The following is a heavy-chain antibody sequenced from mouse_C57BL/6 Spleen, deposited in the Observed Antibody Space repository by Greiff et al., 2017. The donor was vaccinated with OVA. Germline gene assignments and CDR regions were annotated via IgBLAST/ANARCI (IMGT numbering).Heavy chain of an antibody. D-gene: IGHD2-14*01. V-gene: IGHV1-76*01. CDR1: GYTSTDYY. J-gene: IGHJ1*03. CDR2: IYPGSGNT. CDR3: ARAPSVRDWYFDV. Sequence: QVHVKQSGAELVRPGASVKLSCKASGYTSTDYYINWVKQRPGQGLEWIARIYPGSGNTYYNEKFKGKATLTAEKSSSTAYMQLSSLTSEDSAVYFCARAPSVRDWYFDVWGTGTTVTVSS.